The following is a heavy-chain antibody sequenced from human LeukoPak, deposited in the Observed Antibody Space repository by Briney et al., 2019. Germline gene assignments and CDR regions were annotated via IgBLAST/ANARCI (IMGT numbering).Heavy chain of an antibody. V-gene: IGHV4-31*03. Sequence: PSETLSLTCTVSGGSISSGGYYWSWIRQHPGKGLEWIGYIYYSGSTYYNPSLKSRVTISVDTSKNQFSLKLSSVTAADTAVYYCARGHTVGANKGDHFDYWGQGTLVTVSS. CDR3: ARGHTVGANKGDHFDY. CDR1: GGSISSGGYY. D-gene: IGHD1-26*01. CDR2: IYYSGST. J-gene: IGHJ4*02.